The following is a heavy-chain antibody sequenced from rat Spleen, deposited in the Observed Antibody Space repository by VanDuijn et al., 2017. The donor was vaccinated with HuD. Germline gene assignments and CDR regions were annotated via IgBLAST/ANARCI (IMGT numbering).Heavy chain of an antibody. CDR3: ARSALMYTTDPSDY. J-gene: IGHJ2*01. CDR2: ISYSGST. Sequence: EVQLQESGPGLVKPSQSLSLTCSVTGYSITSNFWGWIRKFPGNKMEWIGHISYSGSTSYNPSLKSRISITRDTSKNQFFLQLNSVTTEDTATYYCARSALMYTTDPSDYWGQGVMVTVSS. CDR1: GYSITSNF. D-gene: IGHD1-6*01. V-gene: IGHV3-1*01.